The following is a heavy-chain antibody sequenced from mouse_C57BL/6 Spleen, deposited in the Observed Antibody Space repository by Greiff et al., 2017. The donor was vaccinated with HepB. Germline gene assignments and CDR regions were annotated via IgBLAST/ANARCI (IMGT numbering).Heavy chain of an antibody. CDR2: IYPSDSET. J-gene: IGHJ3*01. V-gene: IGHV1-61*01. CDR1: GYTFTSYW. Sequence: VKLQQPGAELVRPGSSVKLSCKASGYTFTSYWMDWVKQRPGQGLEWIGNIYPSDSETHYNQKFKDKATLTVDKSSSTAYMQLSSLTSEDSAVYYCATIYYGNPAWFAYWGQGTLVTVSA. D-gene: IGHD2-1*01. CDR3: ATIYYGNPAWFAY.